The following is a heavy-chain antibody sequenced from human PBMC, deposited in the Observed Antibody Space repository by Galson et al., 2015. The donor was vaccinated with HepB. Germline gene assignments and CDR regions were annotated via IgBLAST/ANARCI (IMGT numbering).Heavy chain of an antibody. J-gene: IGHJ3*02. CDR3: ARAGLIAVADDAFDI. Sequence: SVKVSCKASGYTFTSYGISWVRQAPGQGLEWMGWISAYNGNTNYAQKLQGRVTMTTDTSTSTAYMELRSLRSDDTAVYYCARAGLIAVADDAFDIWGQGTMVTVSS. CDR1: GYTFTSYG. D-gene: IGHD6-19*01. CDR2: ISAYNGNT. V-gene: IGHV1-18*04.